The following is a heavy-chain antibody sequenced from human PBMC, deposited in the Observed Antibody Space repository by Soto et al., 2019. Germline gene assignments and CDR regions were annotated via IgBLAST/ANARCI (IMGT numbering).Heavy chain of an antibody. CDR3: ARLRGSSWSPFDY. CDR1: GFSLSHARMG. V-gene: IGHV2-26*01. J-gene: IGHJ4*02. Sequence: QVTLKESGPVLVKPTETLTLTCTVSGFSLSHARMGVSWLRQPPGKALEWLAHIFSNDEKSYSPSLKSRLTISKDTSKSQVVTTMTNMDPVYTAPYYCARLRGSSWSPFDYWGQGTLVTVSS. D-gene: IGHD6-13*01. CDR2: IFSNDEK.